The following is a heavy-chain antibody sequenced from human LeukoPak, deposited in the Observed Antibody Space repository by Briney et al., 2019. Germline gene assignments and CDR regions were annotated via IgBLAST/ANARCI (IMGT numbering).Heavy chain of an antibody. CDR2: IYTSGST. J-gene: IGHJ2*01. CDR1: GGSIKSYY. V-gene: IGHV4-4*07. D-gene: IGHD6-19*01. Sequence: SETLSLTCTVSGGSIKSYYWIWIRQPAGKGLEWIGRIYTSGSTNYNPSLKSRVTMSVDTSKNQFSLKLSSVTAADTAVYYCARAGMSSCWYPGGYFDLWGRGTLVTVSS. CDR3: ARAGMSSCWYPGGYFDL.